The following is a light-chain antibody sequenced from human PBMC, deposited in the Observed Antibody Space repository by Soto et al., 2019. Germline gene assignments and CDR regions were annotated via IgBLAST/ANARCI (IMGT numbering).Light chain of an antibody. CDR1: QSISGW. CDR3: QQYNNYGSWT. Sequence: TQSPGTLSLSPGERATLSCRASQSISGWLAWYQQKPGKAPKLLIYKASSLESGVPSRFSGSGSGTEFTLTISSLQPDDFATYYCQQYNNYGSWTFGQGTKVEIK. J-gene: IGKJ1*01. CDR2: KAS. V-gene: IGKV1-5*03.